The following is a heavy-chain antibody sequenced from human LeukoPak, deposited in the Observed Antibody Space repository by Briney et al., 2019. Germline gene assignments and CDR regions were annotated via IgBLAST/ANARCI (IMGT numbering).Heavy chain of an antibody. J-gene: IGHJ3*02. CDR2: IYPNGNT. CDR3: AKATRELDAFDI. V-gene: IGHV3-66*01. CDR1: GFTVSSNY. D-gene: IGHD3-10*01. Sequence: GGSLRLSCAASGFTVSSNYMNWVRQAPGKGLEWVSMIYPNGNTFYTDSVKGRFTISRDNSKNTLDLQMNSLRAEDTAVYYCAKATRELDAFDIWGQGTMVTVSS.